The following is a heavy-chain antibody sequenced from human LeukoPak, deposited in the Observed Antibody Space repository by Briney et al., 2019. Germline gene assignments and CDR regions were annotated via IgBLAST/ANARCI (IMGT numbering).Heavy chain of an antibody. CDR1: GGSISSGGYY. CDR2: IYYSGST. CDR3: ARALGQWLVLDY. J-gene: IGHJ4*02. D-gene: IGHD6-19*01. Sequence: SETLSLTCTVSGGSISSGGYYWSGIRPHPGKGLEWIGYIYYSGSTYYNPSLKSRVTISVDTSKNQFSLKLSSVTAADTAVYYCARALGQWLVLDYWGQGTLVTVSS. V-gene: IGHV4-31*03.